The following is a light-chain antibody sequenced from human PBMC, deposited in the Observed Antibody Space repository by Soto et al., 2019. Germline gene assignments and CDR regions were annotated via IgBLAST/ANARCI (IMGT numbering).Light chain of an antibody. CDR3: QQHLNWPLT. V-gene: IGKV3-11*01. J-gene: IGKJ4*01. Sequence: EIVLTQSPATLSLSPGERATLSCRASQTVSSSLAWYQQKPGQAPRLLIYEASNRATGIPARFSGSGSGADFTLTISSLEPEDFALYYCQQHLNWPLTFGGGTKVDIK. CDR2: EAS. CDR1: QTVSSS.